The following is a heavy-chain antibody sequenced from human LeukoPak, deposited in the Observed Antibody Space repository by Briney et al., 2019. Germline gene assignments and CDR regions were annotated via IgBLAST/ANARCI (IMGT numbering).Heavy chain of an antibody. Sequence: GGSLRLSCAASGFTFSSYGMHWVRQAPGKGLEWVAFIRYDGSNKYYADSVKGRFTISRDNSKNTLYLQMNSLRAEDTAVYYCAKAGGGYDFWSGYTQSSWYYYMDVWGKGTTVTVSS. V-gene: IGHV3-30*02. CDR3: AKAGGGYDFWSGYTQSSWYYYMDV. CDR2: IRYDGSNK. CDR1: GFTFSSYG. J-gene: IGHJ6*03. D-gene: IGHD3-3*01.